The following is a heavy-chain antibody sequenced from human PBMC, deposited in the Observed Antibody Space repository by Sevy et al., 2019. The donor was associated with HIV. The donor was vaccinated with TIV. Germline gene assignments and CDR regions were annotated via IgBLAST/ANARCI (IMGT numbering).Heavy chain of an antibody. V-gene: IGHV5-51*01. CDR3: ASAGRPTRGFDS. CDR1: GYNFNTYW. D-gene: IGHD1-26*01. J-gene: IGHJ4*02. Sequence: GESLKISCQSSGYNFNTYWIGWVRQMPGKGLEWMGIIYPDDSDTRYSPSFQGHITISADKSLSTDYVQWRSLKASDSAIYYCASAGRPTRGFDSWGQGTLVTVSS. CDR2: IYPDDSDT.